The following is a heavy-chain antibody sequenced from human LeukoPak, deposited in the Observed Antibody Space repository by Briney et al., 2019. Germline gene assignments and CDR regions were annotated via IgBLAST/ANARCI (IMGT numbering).Heavy chain of an antibody. D-gene: IGHD6-13*01. CDR2: ISAYNGNT. J-gene: IGHJ3*02. V-gene: IGHV1-18*01. Sequence: GASVKVSCKASGYTFTSYGISWVRQAPGQGLEWMGWISAYNGNTNYAQKLQGRVTMTTDTSTSTAYMELRSLRSDDTAVYYCARDPGGARVGGSSWYGAPHDAFDIWGQGTMVTVSS. CDR3: ARDPGGARVGGSSWYGAPHDAFDI. CDR1: GYTFTSYG.